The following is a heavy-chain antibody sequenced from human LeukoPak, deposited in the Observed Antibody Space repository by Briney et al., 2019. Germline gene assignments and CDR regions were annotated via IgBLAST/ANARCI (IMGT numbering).Heavy chain of an antibody. J-gene: IGHJ4*02. V-gene: IGHV3-48*03. CDR3: ASPYYYDGSSYYHFFDH. Sequence: GGSLRLSCAASGFTFSSYEMNWVRQAPGEGLEWVSYICSSGSTIYYADSVKGRFTISRDNSRNTLYLQMNNLRSEDTAVYYCASPYYYDGSSYYHFFDHWGQGTLVTVSS. D-gene: IGHD3-22*01. CDR2: ICSSGSTI. CDR1: GFTFSSYE.